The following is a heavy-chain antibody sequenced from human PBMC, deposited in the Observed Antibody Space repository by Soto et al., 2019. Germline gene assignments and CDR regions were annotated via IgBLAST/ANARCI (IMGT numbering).Heavy chain of an antibody. J-gene: IGHJ6*02. CDR2: ISGSVDST. V-gene: IGHV3-23*01. Sequence: EVQLLESGGGLVQPGGSLRLPCAASGFPFSMYAMTWVRQAPGKGLEWVSAISGSVDSTYYADSVKGRFTISRDNSKKTVYLEMNSLRVEDTAVYHCAKSPSRAPYGMDVWGQGTTVTVSS. CDR3: AKSPSRAPYGMDV. D-gene: IGHD6-6*01. CDR1: GFPFSMYA.